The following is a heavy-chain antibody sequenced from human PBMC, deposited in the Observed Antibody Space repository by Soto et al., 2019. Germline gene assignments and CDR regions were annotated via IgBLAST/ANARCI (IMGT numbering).Heavy chain of an antibody. D-gene: IGHD3-9*01. Sequence: PSETLSLTCAVSGGSISSGGYSWSWIRQPPGKGLEWIGYIYHSGSTYYNPSLKSRVTISVDRSKNQFSLKLSSVTAEDTAVYYCAKGDILTGSKEGWDYWGQGTLVTVSS. V-gene: IGHV4-30-2*01. J-gene: IGHJ4*02. CDR3: AKGDILTGSKEGWDY. CDR1: GGSISSGGYS. CDR2: IYHSGST.